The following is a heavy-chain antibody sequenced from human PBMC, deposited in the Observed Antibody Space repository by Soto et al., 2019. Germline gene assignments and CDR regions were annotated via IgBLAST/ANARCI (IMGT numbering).Heavy chain of an antibody. D-gene: IGHD6-19*01. Sequence: QVQLVQSGAEEKKPGASVKVSCKASGFTFSGYTIHWVRQAPGQRLEWMGWIKADNTNTKYLQKFQGRVTITRDTSASTVYMELSSLRSEDTAVYYCAREGGWYVDYWGQGTLVTVSS. CDR2: IKADNTNT. J-gene: IGHJ4*02. CDR3: AREGGWYVDY. CDR1: GFTFSGYT. V-gene: IGHV1-3*05.